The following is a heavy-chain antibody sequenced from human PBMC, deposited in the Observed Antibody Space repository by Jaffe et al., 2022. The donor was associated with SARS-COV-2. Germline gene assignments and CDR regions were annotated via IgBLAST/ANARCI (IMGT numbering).Heavy chain of an antibody. CDR1: GGSISSSSYY. D-gene: IGHD1-26*01. V-gene: IGHV4-39*01. CDR2: IYYSGST. Sequence: QLQLQESGPGLVKPSETLSLTCTVSGGSISSSSYYWGWIRQPPGKGLEWIGSIYYSGSTYYNPSLKSRVTISVDTSKNQFSLKLSSVTAADTAVYYCARLWSYWTFDYWGQGTLVTVSS. CDR3: ARLWSYWTFDY. J-gene: IGHJ4*02.